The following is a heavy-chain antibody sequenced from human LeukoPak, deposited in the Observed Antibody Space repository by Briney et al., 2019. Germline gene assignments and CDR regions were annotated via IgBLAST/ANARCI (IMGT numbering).Heavy chain of an antibody. CDR2: ISAYNGNT. CDR1: GYTFTSYG. V-gene: IGHV1-18*01. CDR3: ARRAKYDFWSGLLFDP. Sequence: ASVKVSCKASGYTFTSYGISWVRQAPGQGLEWMGWISAYNGNTNYAQKLQGRVTMTTDTSTSTAYMELRSLRSDDTAVYYCARRAKYDFWSGLLFDPWGQGTLVTVSS. J-gene: IGHJ5*02. D-gene: IGHD3-3*01.